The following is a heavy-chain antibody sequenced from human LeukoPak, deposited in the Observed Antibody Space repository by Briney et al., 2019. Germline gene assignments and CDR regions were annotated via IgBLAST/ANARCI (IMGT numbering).Heavy chain of an antibody. CDR3: ARETSQKGAHYMDV. V-gene: IGHV4-4*07. CDR2: IDTSGNT. D-gene: IGHD3-16*01. Sequence: SETLSLTCTVSGGSISSYYGSWIRQPAGKGLEWIGRIDTSGNTNYKPSLKSRVTMSVDTSNNQFSLKLSSVTAADTAVYYCARETSQKGAHYMDVWGKGTTVTISS. CDR1: GGSISSYY. J-gene: IGHJ6*03.